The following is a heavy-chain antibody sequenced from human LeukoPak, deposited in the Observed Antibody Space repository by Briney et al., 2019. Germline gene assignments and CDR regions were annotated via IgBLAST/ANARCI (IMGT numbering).Heavy chain of an antibody. CDR2: ISGSGGST. J-gene: IGHJ4*02. CDR3: ARSYGYSSGWYYFDY. V-gene: IGHV3-23*01. D-gene: IGHD6-19*01. Sequence: GGSLRLSCAASGFTFSSYAMSWVRQAPGKGLEWVSAISGSGGSTYYADSVKGRFTIFRDNSKNTLYLQMNSLRAEDTAVYYCARSYGYSSGWYYFDYWGQGTLVTVSS. CDR1: GFTFSSYA.